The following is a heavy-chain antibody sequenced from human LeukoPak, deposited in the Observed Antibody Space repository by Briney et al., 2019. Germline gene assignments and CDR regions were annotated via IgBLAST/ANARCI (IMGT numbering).Heavy chain of an antibody. CDR3: ASEIDYGDYGGPFDP. CDR2: IYYSGST. CDR1: GGSISSYY. V-gene: IGHV4-59*01. D-gene: IGHD4-17*01. Sequence: SETLSLTCTVSGGSISSYYWSWIRQPPGKGLEWIGYIYYSGSTNYNPSLKSRVTISVDTSKNQFSLKLRSVTAADTAVYYCASEIDYGDYGGPFDPWGQGTLVTVSS. J-gene: IGHJ5*02.